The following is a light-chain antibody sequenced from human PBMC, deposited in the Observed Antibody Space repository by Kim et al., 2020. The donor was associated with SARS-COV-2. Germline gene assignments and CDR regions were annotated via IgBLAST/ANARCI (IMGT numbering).Light chain of an antibody. CDR2: KTS. V-gene: IGKV1-5*03. Sequence: TQMTQSPSTLFASVGDRVTITCRASQSFSSWLAWYQQKPGKVPKLLIYKTSILESGVPSRFSGSGSGTEFTLTISSLQPDGFATYYCQQNNNFPITFGQGTRLEIK. CDR3: QQNNNFPIT. CDR1: QSFSSW. J-gene: IGKJ5*01.